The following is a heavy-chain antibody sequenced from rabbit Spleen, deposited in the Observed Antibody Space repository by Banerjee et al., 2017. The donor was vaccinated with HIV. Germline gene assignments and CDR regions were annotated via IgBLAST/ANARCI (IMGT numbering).Heavy chain of an antibody. V-gene: IGHV1S45*01. CDR3: ARDLVGVIGWNFYL. J-gene: IGHJ4*01. CDR1: GFSFGDRDV. D-gene: IGHD1-1*01. CDR2: INAATGKP. Sequence: QEHLVESGGGLVQPEGSLTLTCKASGFSFGDRDVMCWVRQAPGKGLELVACINAATGKPVYATWAKGRFTISRTSSTTVTLRMTSLTAADRAAYFCARDLVGVIGWNFYLWGQGTLVTVS.